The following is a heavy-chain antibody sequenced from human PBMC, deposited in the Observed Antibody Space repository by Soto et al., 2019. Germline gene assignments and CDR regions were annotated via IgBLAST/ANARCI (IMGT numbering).Heavy chain of an antibody. D-gene: IGHD3-3*01. Sequence: QVQLVESGGGVVQPGRSLRLSCAASGFTFSSYGMHWVRQAPGKGLEWVAVISYDGSDKYYADSVKGRFTISRDNSKNTLYLQMHSLRPEDTAVYYCAKDLSGNSHTFGYWGQGTLVSVSS. CDR2: ISYDGSDK. CDR3: AKDLSGNSHTFGY. J-gene: IGHJ4*02. V-gene: IGHV3-30*18. CDR1: GFTFSSYG.